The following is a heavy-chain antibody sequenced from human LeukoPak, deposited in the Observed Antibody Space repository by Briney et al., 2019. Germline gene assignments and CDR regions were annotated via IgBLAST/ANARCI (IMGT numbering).Heavy chain of an antibody. Sequence: PSETLSLTCTVSGGSISSGGYYWSWIRQHPGKGLEWIGYIYYSGSTNYNPSLKSRVTISVDTSKNQFSLKLSSVTAADTAVYYCARLWASYSSSHNWFDPWGQGTLVTVSS. J-gene: IGHJ5*02. V-gene: IGHV4-61*08. CDR3: ARLWASYSSSHNWFDP. D-gene: IGHD6-13*01. CDR1: GGSISSGGYY. CDR2: IYYSGST.